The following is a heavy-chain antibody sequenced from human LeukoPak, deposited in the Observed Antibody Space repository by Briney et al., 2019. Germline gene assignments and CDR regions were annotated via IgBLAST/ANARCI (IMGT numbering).Heavy chain of an antibody. CDR3: ATERVGATLYYFDY. V-gene: IGHV1-2*02. CDR1: GYTFTGYY. D-gene: IGHD1-26*01. Sequence: ASVKVSCKASGYTFTGYYMHWVRQAPGQGLEWMGWINPNSGGTNYAQKFQGRVTMTEDTSTDTAYMELSSLRSEDTAVYYCATERVGATLYYFDYWGQGTLVTVSS. J-gene: IGHJ4*02. CDR2: INPNSGGT.